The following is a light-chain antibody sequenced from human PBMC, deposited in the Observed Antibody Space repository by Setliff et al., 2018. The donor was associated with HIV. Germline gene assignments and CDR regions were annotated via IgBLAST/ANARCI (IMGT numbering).Light chain of an antibody. Sequence: QSVLTQPRSVSGSPGQSVTIACTGTSSDVGGYNYVSWYQQHPDKAPKLMIYDVSKRPSGVPDRFSGSKSGNTASLTISGLQAEDEADYHCCSYAGNSYVFGTGTKVTVL. J-gene: IGLJ1*01. CDR1: SSDVGGYNY. CDR2: DVS. V-gene: IGLV2-11*01. CDR3: CSYAGNSYV.